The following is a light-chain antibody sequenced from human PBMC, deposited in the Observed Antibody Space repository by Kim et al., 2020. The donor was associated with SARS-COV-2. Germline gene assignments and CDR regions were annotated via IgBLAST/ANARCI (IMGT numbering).Light chain of an antibody. Sequence: SYELTQPPSVSVSPGQTATITCSGDKLGNKYVCWYQQKSGQSPLLVIYDDNKRPSGIPERFSGSNSGNTATLTIRGTQAMDEADYYCQAWDTTTAVFGGG. CDR3: QAWDTTTAV. J-gene: IGLJ2*01. CDR1: KLGNKY. V-gene: IGLV3-1*01. CDR2: DDN.